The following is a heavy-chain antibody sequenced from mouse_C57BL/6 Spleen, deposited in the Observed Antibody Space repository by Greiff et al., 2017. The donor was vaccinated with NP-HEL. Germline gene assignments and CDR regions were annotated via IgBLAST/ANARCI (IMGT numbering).Heavy chain of an antibody. V-gene: IGHV1-64*01. J-gene: IGHJ2*01. Sequence: QVQLQQPGAELVKPGASVKLSCKASGYTFTSYWMHWVKQRPGQGLEWIGMIHPNSGSTNYNEKFKSKATLTVDKSSSTAYMQLSSLTSEDSAVYYFAREGPVVGLDYWGQGTTLTVSS. CDR2: IHPNSGST. D-gene: IGHD1-1*01. CDR3: AREGPVVGLDY. CDR1: GYTFTSYW.